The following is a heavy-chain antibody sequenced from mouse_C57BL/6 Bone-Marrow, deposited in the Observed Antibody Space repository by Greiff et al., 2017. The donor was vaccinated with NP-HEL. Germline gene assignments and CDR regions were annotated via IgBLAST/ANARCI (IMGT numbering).Heavy chain of an antibody. CDR2: INPGSGGT. CDR3: AREDGLRKKDYAMDY. Sequence: VQLQQSGAELVRPGTSVKVSCKASGYAFTNYLIEWVKQRPGQGLEWIGVINPGSGGTNYTEKFKGKATLTADTSSSTAYMQLSSLTSEDSAVYYCAREDGLRKKDYAMDYWGQGTSVTVSS. J-gene: IGHJ4*01. V-gene: IGHV1-54*01. D-gene: IGHD3-3*01. CDR1: GYAFTNYL.